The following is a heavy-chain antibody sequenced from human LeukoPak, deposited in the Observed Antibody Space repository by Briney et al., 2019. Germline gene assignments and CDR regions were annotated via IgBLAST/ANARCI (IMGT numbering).Heavy chain of an antibody. D-gene: IGHD3-10*01. CDR3: AKDMVDDAFDI. Sequence: SHTLSLTCAISVDIVSSNSASWNYIMHSPSKRLDCLGRTYYRSKWYNDYAVSVKSRITINPDTSKNQFSLQLNSVTPEDTAVYYCAKDMVDDAFDIWGQGTMVTVSS. CDR1: VDIVSSNSAS. V-gene: IGHV6-1*01. CDR2: TYYRSKWYN. J-gene: IGHJ3*02.